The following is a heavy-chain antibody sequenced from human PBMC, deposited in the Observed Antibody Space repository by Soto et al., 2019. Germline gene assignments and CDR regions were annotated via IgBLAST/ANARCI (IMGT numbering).Heavy chain of an antibody. CDR2: ISAYNGNT. J-gene: IGHJ6*03. CDR3: ASLKRGYSGYEPYYYYYYMDV. V-gene: IGHV1-18*01. CDR1: GYTFTSYG. Sequence: GASVKVSCKASGYTFTSYGISWVRQAPGQGLEWMGWISAYNGNTNYAQKLQGRVTMTTDTSMSTACMELRSLRSDDTAVYYCASLKRGYSGYEPYYYYYYMDVWGKGTTVTVSS. D-gene: IGHD5-12*01.